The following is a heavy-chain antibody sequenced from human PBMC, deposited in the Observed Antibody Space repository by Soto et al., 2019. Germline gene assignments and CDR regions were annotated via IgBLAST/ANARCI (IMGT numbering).Heavy chain of an antibody. J-gene: IGHJ4*02. CDR1: GGTFSSYA. Sequence: ASVKVSCKASGGTFSSYAISWVRQAPGQGLEWMGGIIPIFGATNYAQKFQGRVTITADESTTTAYMELSSLRSEDTAVYYCERDVKTLWEGYYFDYWGQGTLVTVSS. V-gene: IGHV1-69*13. D-gene: IGHD1-26*01. CDR2: IIPIFGAT. CDR3: ERDVKTLWEGYYFDY.